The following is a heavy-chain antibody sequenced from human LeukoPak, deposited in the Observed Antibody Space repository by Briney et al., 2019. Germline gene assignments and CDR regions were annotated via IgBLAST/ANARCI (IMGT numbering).Heavy chain of an antibody. CDR1: GGSFSGYY. V-gene: IGHV4-34*01. CDR3: ARVVRRITMIVAVINRAFDI. CDR2: INHSGST. D-gene: IGHD3-22*01. Sequence: SETLSLTCAVYGGSFSGYYWSWIRQPPGKGLEWIGEINHSGSTNYNPSLKSRVTISVDTSKNQFSLKLSSVTAADTAVYYCARVVRRITMIVAVINRAFDIWGQGTMVTVSS. J-gene: IGHJ3*02.